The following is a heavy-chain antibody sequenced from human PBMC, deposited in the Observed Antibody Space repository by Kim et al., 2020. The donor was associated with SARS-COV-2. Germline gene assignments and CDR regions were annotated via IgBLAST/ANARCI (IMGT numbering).Heavy chain of an antibody. Sequence: SETLSLTCTVSGVSISSRAYSWSWIRQRPGKGLESIAYIRSSGNTFYNPSLQSRVSMSVDTSQNHFSLRLDSVTAADTAVYFCARLSSCVYWYYIDFWG. V-gene: IGHV4-31*03. D-gene: IGHD3-16*02. CDR3: ARLSSCVYWYYIDF. CDR2: IRSSGNT. J-gene: IGHJ6*03. CDR1: GVSISSRAYS.